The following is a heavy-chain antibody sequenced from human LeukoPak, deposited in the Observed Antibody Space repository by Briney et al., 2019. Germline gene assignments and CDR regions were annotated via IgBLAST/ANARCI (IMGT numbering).Heavy chain of an antibody. D-gene: IGHD3-22*01. J-gene: IGHJ4*02. Sequence: GGSLRLSCAASGFTFSSYSMHWVRQAPGKGLEWVSSISSSSYIYYAAQVKGRFTISRDNAKNSLYLQMNSLRAEDTAVYYCARVGFLSSGYYVCGQRTLVTVSS. CDR2: ISSSSYI. CDR3: ARVGFLSSGYYV. CDR1: GFTFSSYS. V-gene: IGHV3-21*01.